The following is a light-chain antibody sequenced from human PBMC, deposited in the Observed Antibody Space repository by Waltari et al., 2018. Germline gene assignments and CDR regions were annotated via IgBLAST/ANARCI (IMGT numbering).Light chain of an antibody. Sequence: DIQLTQSPSFLSASVGDRVTITCRASQGISSYLTWFQQKPGKAPKLLIYAASTLQSGVPSGFSASGSGTEFPLTISSLQPEDFAPYYGHQVNSNPLTFGGGTKVEIK. CDR2: AAS. CDR3: HQVNSNPLT. V-gene: IGKV1-9*01. J-gene: IGKJ4*01. CDR1: QGISSY.